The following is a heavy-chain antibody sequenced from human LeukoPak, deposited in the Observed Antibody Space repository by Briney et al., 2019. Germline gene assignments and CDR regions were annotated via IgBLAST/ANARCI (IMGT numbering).Heavy chain of an antibody. D-gene: IGHD6-13*01. V-gene: IGHV4-34*01. CDR1: GGSFSGYY. Sequence: PSETLSLTCAVYGGSFSGYYWSWIRQPPGKGLEWIGEINHSGSTNYNPSLKSRVTISVDTSKNQFSLKLSSVTAADTAVYYCARGGAGIAAAGTEYYFGYWGQGTLVTVSS. CDR2: INHSGST. J-gene: IGHJ4*02. CDR3: ARGGAGIAAAGTEYYFGY.